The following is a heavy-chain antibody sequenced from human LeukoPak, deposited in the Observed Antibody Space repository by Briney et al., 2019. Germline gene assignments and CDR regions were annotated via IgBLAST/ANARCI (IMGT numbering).Heavy chain of an antibody. J-gene: IGHJ3*02. D-gene: IGHD1-26*01. CDR3: ARVTYSGSTGGAFDM. V-gene: IGHV3-30-3*01. Sequence: GGSLRLSCAASGFTFSSFAMHWVRQAPGKGLEWVAVISYDGSNKYYADSVKGRFTISRDNAKNTLYLQMSSLRAEDTAVYYCARVTYSGSTGGAFDMWGQGTMVTVSS. CDR1: GFTFSSFA. CDR2: ISYDGSNK.